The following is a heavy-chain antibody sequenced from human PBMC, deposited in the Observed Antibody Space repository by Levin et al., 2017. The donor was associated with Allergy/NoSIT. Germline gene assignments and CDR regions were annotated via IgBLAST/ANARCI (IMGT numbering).Heavy chain of an antibody. D-gene: IGHD1-26*01. CDR1: GYSFTNYW. CDR2: IYPGDSDP. CDR3: ARRNGELPGAEYFDQ. V-gene: IGHV5-51*01. Sequence: NRGESLKISCKGSGYSFTNYWIAWVRQTPGKGLEWMGVIYPGDSDPRYSPSFQGQVTFSVDRSISTAYLQWKSLKASDSAMYYCARRNGELPGAEYFDQWGTGTLISVSS. J-gene: IGHJ1*01.